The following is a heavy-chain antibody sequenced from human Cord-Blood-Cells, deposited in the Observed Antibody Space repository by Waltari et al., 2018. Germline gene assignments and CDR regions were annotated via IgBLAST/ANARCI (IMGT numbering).Heavy chain of an antibody. V-gene: IGHV4-34*01. CDR2: INHSGST. CDR1: GGSFSGSY. J-gene: IGHJ6*02. D-gene: IGHD6-6*01. Sequence: QVQLQQWGAGLLKPSEPLSLTCAVYGGSFSGSYWSWIRPPPGKGLAWIGEINHSGSTNYNPSLKSRVTISVDTSKNQFSLKLSSVTAADTAVYYCASGRIAARPIYYGMDVWGQGTTVTVSS. CDR3: ASGRIAARPIYYGMDV.